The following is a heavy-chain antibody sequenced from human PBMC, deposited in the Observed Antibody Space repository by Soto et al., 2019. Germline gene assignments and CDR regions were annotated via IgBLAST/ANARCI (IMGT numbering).Heavy chain of an antibody. D-gene: IGHD2-21*02. V-gene: IGHV3-30*03. J-gene: IGHJ6*02. CDR2: ISYDGSNK. CDR1: GFTFSSYG. Sequence: QVQLVESGGGVVQPGRSLRLSCAASGFTFSSYGMHWVRQAPGKGLEWVAVISYDGSNKYYADSVKGRFPISRDNSKNAVYRRRDRLRGEDAAVYYCARDARPPFCGGDWCKVYCYYGMGVGGQGTTGTGS. CDR3: ARDARPPFCGGDWCKVYCYYGMGV.